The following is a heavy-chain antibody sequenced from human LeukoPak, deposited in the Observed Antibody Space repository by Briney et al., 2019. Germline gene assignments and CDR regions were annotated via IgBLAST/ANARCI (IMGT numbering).Heavy chain of an antibody. CDR2: IYYSGST. CDR3: ARDPGKAYSSNLYNWFDP. J-gene: IGHJ5*02. V-gene: IGHV4-39*07. Sequence: SETLSLTCTVSGGSISSNSYYWGWIRQPPGKGLKWIGSIYYSGSTYYNPSLKSRVTISVDTSKNQFSLKLSSVTAADTAVYYCARDPGKAYSSNLYNWFDPWGQGTLVTVSS. CDR1: GGSISSNSYY. D-gene: IGHD6-13*01.